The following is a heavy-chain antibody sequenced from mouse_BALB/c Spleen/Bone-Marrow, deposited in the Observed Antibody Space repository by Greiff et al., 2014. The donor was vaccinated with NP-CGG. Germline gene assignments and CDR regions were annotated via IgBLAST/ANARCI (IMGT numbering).Heavy chain of an antibody. Sequence: VQLQQSGGELVKPRGSVKLSCTASGFKIKKTYMHWGEQKPEQGRGWIGRIDPANGNTKYDPKFQGKATITADTSSNTAYLQLSSLTSEDTAVYYCARDGNFFFAYWGQGTLVTVSA. CDR3: ARDGNFFFAY. CDR1: GFKIKKTY. J-gene: IGHJ3*01. D-gene: IGHD2-1*01. CDR2: IDPANGNT. V-gene: IGHV14-3*02.